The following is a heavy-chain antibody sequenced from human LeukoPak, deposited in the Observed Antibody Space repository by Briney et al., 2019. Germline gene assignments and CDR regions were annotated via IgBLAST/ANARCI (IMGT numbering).Heavy chain of an antibody. Sequence: ASVKVSCKASGYTFTSYYMHWVRQAPGQGLEWMGIINPSGGGTSYAQKFQGRVTMTRDTSTSTVYMELSSLRSEDTAVYYCARDRTITIFGVVPRPRGGFDPWGQGTLVTVSS. V-gene: IGHV1-46*01. CDR3: ARDRTITIFGVVPRPRGGFDP. D-gene: IGHD3-3*01. CDR2: INPSGGGT. J-gene: IGHJ5*02. CDR1: GYTFTSYY.